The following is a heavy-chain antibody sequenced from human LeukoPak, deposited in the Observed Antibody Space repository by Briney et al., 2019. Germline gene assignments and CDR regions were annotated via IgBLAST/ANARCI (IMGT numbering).Heavy chain of an antibody. Sequence: GGSLRLSCAASGFTFSSYAMHWVRQAPGKGLEWVAVISYDGSNKYYADSVKGRFTISRDNSKNTLYLQMNSLRAEDTAVYYCAKDPTGYSTGYYFDYWGQGTLVTVSS. CDR1: GFTFSSYA. J-gene: IGHJ4*02. CDR3: AKDPTGYSTGYYFDY. CDR2: ISYDGSNK. D-gene: IGHD6-13*01. V-gene: IGHV3-30-3*01.